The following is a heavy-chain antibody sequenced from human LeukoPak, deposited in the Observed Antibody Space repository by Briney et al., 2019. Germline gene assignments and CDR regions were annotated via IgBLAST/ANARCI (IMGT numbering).Heavy chain of an antibody. V-gene: IGHV3-7*01. CDR1: GIIFSNYW. D-gene: IGHD2-15*01. Sequence: GGSRRLACAAFGIIFSNYWMRWVRQVQGKGLEWVANINPVGSEKNYAHSVKGRFTISRDSAKNSLSLQMNSLRAEDTAVYYCATEPGIGYAFDIWGQGRMVTVSS. CDR2: INPVGSEK. CDR3: ATEPGIGYAFDI. J-gene: IGHJ3*02.